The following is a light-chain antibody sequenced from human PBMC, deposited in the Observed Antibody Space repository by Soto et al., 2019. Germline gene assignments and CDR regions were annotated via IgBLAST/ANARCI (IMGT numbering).Light chain of an antibody. V-gene: IGKV1-33*01. J-gene: IGKJ3*01. CDR3: QQYDNLPRI. CDR1: QDISNY. Sequence: DIQMTQSPSSLSASVGDRVTITCQASQDISNYLNWYQQKPGKAPKLLIYDASNLEPGVPSRFSGSGSGTDFTFTISSLQPEDIATYYCQQYDNLPRIFGPGTKVDIK. CDR2: DAS.